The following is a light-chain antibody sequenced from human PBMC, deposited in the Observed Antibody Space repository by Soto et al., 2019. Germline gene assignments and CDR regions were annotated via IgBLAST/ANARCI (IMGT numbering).Light chain of an antibody. CDR2: AAS. J-gene: IGKJ1*01. CDR1: QSISTY. V-gene: IGKV1-39*01. CDR3: QQSYSTPPT. Sequence: DIQMTQSPSSLSASVGDRVTITCRASQSISTYLNWYQQKPGKAPKVLIYAASSLQSGVPSRFSGSGSGTDFTLTISSLQPEDFATYYCQQSYSTPPTFGQGVKVEIK.